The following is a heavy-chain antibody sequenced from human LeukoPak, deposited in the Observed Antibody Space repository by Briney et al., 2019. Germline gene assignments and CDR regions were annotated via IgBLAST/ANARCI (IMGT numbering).Heavy chain of an antibody. J-gene: IGHJ4*01. CDR2: ISGSGGST. CDR3: ARVLSDYYFDLFDY. V-gene: IGHV3-23*01. D-gene: IGHD3-22*01. CDR1: GFTFSSYA. Sequence: SGGSLRLSCAASGFTFSSYAMTWVRQAPGKGLEWVSAISGSGGSTYYADSVKGRFTISRDNAKNSLYLQMNSLRAEDTAVYYCARVLSDYYFDLFDYWGHGTLVTVSS.